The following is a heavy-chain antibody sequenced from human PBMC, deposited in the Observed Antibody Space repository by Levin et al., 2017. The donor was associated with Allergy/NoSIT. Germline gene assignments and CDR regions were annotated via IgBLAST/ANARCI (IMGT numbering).Heavy chain of an antibody. CDR3: ARDGAAQWLVEMGED. J-gene: IGHJ4*02. V-gene: IGHV3-21*01. CDR2: ISSSSSYI. Sequence: GESLKISCAASGFTFSSYSMNWVRQPPGKGLEWVSSISSSSSYIYYADSVKGRFTISRDNAKNSLYLQMNSLRAEDTAVYYCARDGAAQWLVEMGEDWGQGTLVTVSS. D-gene: IGHD6-19*01. CDR1: GFTFSSYS.